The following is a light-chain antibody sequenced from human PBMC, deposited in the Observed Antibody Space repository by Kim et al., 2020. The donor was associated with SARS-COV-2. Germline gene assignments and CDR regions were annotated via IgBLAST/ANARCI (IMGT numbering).Light chain of an antibody. V-gene: IGKV1-33*01. J-gene: IGKJ5*01. CDR1: QVIRKF. CDR2: DVS. Sequence: ASVGDRVTITCQATQVIRKFLNWYQQRPGKAPKLRIYDVSNLQTGVPSRFSGSGYGTQFSLTISSLQPEDIATYYCQQNDAFPITFGQGTRLEIK. CDR3: QQNDAFPIT.